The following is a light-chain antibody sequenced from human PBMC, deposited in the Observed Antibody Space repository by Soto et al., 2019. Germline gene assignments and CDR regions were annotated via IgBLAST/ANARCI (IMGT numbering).Light chain of an antibody. J-gene: IGLJ2*01. CDR3: SSYTSTYTHV. V-gene: IGLV2-14*01. CDR1: SSDVGGSNY. Sequence: QSALTQPASVSGSPGQSITISCTGTSSDVGGSNYVSWYQQHPGKAPKLMIYEVSNRPSGVSNRFSGSKSGNTASLTISGLQAEDEADYYCSSYTSTYTHVFGGGTKLTVL. CDR2: EVS.